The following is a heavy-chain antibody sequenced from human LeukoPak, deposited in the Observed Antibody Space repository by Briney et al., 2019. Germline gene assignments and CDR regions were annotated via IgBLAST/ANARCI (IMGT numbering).Heavy chain of an antibody. Sequence: GASVKVSCEASGYTFTSYGYNWVRQAPGQGLEWMGWISAYNGNTNYAQKLQGRVTMTTDTSTSTAYMELRSLRSDDTAVYYCARARTVTIFGVVIWGFDYWGQGTLVTVSS. CDR2: ISAYNGNT. V-gene: IGHV1-18*01. J-gene: IGHJ4*02. CDR3: ARARTVTIFGVVIWGFDY. D-gene: IGHD3-3*01. CDR1: GYTFTSYG.